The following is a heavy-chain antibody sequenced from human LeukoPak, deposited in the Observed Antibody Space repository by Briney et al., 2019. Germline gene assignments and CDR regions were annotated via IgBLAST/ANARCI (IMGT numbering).Heavy chain of an antibody. J-gene: IGHJ4*02. CDR2: ITGSGGNT. D-gene: IGHD3-9*01. CDR1: GFTFRNYA. Sequence: PGGSLRLSCAAAGFTFRNYAMSWVGQAPGKGLEWVSAITGSGGNTYYADSVKGRFTISRDNSKNTVFLQMNSLRAEDTAVYYCAKWGDYDVLTGYYVSDYWGQGTLVTVSS. V-gene: IGHV3-23*01. CDR3: AKWGDYDVLTGYYVSDY.